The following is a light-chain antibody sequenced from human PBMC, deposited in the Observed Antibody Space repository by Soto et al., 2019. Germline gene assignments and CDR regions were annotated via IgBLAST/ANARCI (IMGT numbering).Light chain of an antibody. V-gene: IGKV1-8*01. Sequence: AIRMTQSPSSLSASTGDRVTITCRASQEITSFVAWYQQQPEKAPKLLIFATSRLQTGVPSRFSGSGSGTEFTLTISSLQPEDFATYYCQQVHSFPLTFGPGTKVDIK. J-gene: IGKJ3*01. CDR1: QEITSF. CDR2: ATS. CDR3: QQVHSFPLT.